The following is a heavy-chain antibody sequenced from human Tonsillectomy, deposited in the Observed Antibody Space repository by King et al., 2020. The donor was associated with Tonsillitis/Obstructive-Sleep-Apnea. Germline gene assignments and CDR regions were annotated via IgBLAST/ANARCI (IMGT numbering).Heavy chain of an antibody. Sequence: VQLVESGGGLVQPGGSLKLSCAASGFTFSDSTMHWVRQASGRGLEWVGRIRSKANSYATVYAASVKGRFTISRDDLKNTAYLQMNSLKTEDTAVYHCTTGYGDYWGQGTLVTVSS. CDR1: GFTFSDST. D-gene: IGHD5-12*01. CDR3: TTGYGDY. V-gene: IGHV3-73*01. CDR2: IRSKANSYAT. J-gene: IGHJ4*02.